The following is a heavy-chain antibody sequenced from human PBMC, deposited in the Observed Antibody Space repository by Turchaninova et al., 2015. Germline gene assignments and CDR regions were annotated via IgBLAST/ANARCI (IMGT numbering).Heavy chain of an antibody. D-gene: IGHD6-19*01. J-gene: IGHJ4*02. CDR3: ARETTPSGWHSLDY. Sequence: QVQLQEWXXXLVXXSETVSLPXPVSGVSVNSYYWSWIRQPPGKRLEWIGYIYYGGTTRYNFSLKSRATMSLDTSKNQFSLEWTSATAADTAVYYCARETTPSGWHSLDYWGQGFLITVSS. CDR2: IYYGGTT. V-gene: IGHV4-59*02. CDR1: GVSVNSYY.